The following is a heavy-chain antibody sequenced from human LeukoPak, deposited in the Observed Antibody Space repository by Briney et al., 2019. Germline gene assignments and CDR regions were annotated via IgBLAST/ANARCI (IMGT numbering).Heavy chain of an antibody. CDR1: ANTFSNYG. D-gene: IGHD4-17*01. CDR2: ISAYNGNT. CDR3: ARTSSTVTIDY. J-gene: IGHJ4*02. Sequence: GASVKVSCKTSANTFSNYGISWVRQAPGQGLEWMGWISAYNGNTNYAQKLQGRVTMTTDTSTNTAYMDLKSLRSDDTAVYYCARTSSTVTIDYWGQGTLVTVSS. V-gene: IGHV1-18*01.